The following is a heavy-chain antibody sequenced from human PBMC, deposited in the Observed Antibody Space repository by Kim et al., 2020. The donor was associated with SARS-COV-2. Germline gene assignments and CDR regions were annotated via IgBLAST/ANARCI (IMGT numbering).Heavy chain of an antibody. CDR2: IGGSGSDT. D-gene: IGHD1-1*01. CDR3: ARGSGTVMTSSRIFDF. CDR1: GFTFTTYA. Sequence: GGSLRLSCTASGFTFTTYAINWVRQAPGKGLEWVSIIGGSGSDTYSADSVKGRFTMSRDNSKNTVYLQMNSLTAEDTALYYCARGSGTVMTSSRIFDFWGQGILVTVSS. V-gene: IGHV3-23*01. J-gene: IGHJ4*02.